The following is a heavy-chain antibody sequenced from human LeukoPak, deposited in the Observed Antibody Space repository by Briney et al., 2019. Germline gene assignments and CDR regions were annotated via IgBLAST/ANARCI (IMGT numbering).Heavy chain of an antibody. V-gene: IGHV5-51*01. CDR1: GYTFSSYW. CDR2: IYPGDSDT. D-gene: IGHD3-3*01. CDR3: ARQNDFRLDY. Sequence: GESLRIPRKGSGYTFSSYWIGWVRQMPGKGLEWMGIIYPGDSDTRYSPSLQGQVTISVDTSIGTAYLQWSSLKASDTAIYYCARQNDFRLDYWGQGTLVTVSS. J-gene: IGHJ4*02.